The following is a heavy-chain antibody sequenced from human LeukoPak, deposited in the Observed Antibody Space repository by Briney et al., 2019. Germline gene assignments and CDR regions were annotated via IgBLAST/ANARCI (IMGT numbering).Heavy chain of an antibody. CDR2: LYSDGRT. V-gene: IGHV3-53*01. CDR3: ARGGGYYPIDY. Sequence: GGSLRLSCAASGFTVNSNYMNWVRQAPGKGLEWVSVLYSDGRTYYADSVKGRFTISRDTSKNTLYLQVSSLRAEDTAVYYCARGGGYYPIDYWGQGTLVTVSS. CDR1: GFTVNSNY. D-gene: IGHD2-15*01. J-gene: IGHJ4*02.